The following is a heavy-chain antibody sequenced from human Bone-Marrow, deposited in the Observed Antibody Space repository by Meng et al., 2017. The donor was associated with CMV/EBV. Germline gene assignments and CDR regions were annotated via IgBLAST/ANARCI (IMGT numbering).Heavy chain of an antibody. Sequence: GESLKISCAASGFTFSSYSMNWVRQAPGKGLEWVSSISSSSSYIYYADSVKGRFTISRDNAKNSLYLQMNSLRAEDTAVYYCAIVPPRRVQLWFGGYYYYGMDVWGQGTTVTVSS. CDR1: GFTFSSYS. CDR3: AIVPPRRVQLWFGGYYYYGMDV. J-gene: IGHJ6*02. CDR2: ISSSSSYI. V-gene: IGHV3-21*04. D-gene: IGHD3-10*01.